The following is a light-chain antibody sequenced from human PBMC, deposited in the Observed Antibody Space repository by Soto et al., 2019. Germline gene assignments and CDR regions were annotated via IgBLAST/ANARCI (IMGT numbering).Light chain of an antibody. V-gene: IGLV1-44*01. Sequence: QSVLTQPPSASGTPGQRVTISCSGSSSNIGSNTVNWYQQLPGTAPKLLIYDNDQRPSGVPDRFSGSKSGTSASLAISGLQSEDEADYYCAAWDDSLSVVFGGGTELTVL. CDR3: AAWDDSLSVV. J-gene: IGLJ2*01. CDR1: SSNIGSNT. CDR2: DND.